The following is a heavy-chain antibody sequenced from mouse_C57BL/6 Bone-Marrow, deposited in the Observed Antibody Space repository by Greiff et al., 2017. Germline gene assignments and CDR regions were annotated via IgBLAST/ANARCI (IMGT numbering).Heavy chain of an antibody. J-gene: IGHJ3*01. CDR3: ARPSTMRFAY. V-gene: IGHV5-2*01. D-gene: IGHD2-4*01. CDR1: EYEFPSHD. Sequence: EVQVVESGGGLAQPGESLKLSCESNEYEFPSHDMSWVRKTPEQRLELVAAINSDGGSTYYPATMERRFNISRDNTKKTLYLQMSSLRSEDTALYYCARPSTMRFAYWGQGTLVTVSA. CDR2: INSDGGST.